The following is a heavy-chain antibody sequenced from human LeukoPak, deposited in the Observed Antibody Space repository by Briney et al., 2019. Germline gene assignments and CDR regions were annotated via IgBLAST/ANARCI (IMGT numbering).Heavy chain of an antibody. Sequence: GESLRLSCAVSGFTFSDSAMNWVRQIPGKGLEWVSSINNDASHIYYAASVKGRFTISRDNAENSVYLQMNSLRVEDTAVYYCVREVAYWGQGALVTVSS. CDR3: VREVAY. CDR2: INNDASHI. D-gene: IGHD5-12*01. CDR1: GFTFSDSA. J-gene: IGHJ4*02. V-gene: IGHV3-21*01.